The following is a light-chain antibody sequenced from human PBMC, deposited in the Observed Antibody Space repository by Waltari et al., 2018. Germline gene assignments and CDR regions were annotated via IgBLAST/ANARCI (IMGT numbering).Light chain of an antibody. Sequence: DIVMTQSPNSLAVSLGERATINCKSSQSILYNSNDKNYLAWYQQKPGQHPKLLIYWASTRESGVPDRFSGSGSGTDFTLTISSLQAEDVAVYYCQQYYRSRTFGQGTKVEIK. V-gene: IGKV4-1*01. CDR1: QSILYNSNDKNY. J-gene: IGKJ1*01. CDR2: WAS. CDR3: QQYYRSRT.